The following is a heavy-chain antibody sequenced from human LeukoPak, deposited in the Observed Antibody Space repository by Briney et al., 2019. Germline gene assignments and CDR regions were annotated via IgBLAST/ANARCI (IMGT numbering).Heavy chain of an antibody. J-gene: IGHJ4*02. CDR2: IYYSGST. D-gene: IGHD1-26*01. CDR3: ARHRYSGSYYDY. Sequence: SETLSLTCTVSGGSISSRRYYRGWIRQPPGKSLEWIGSIYYSGSTYYNPSLKSRVTISVDTSKNQFSLKLSSVTAADTAVYYCARHRYSGSYYDYWGQGTLVTVSS. V-gene: IGHV4-39*01. CDR1: GGSISSRRYY.